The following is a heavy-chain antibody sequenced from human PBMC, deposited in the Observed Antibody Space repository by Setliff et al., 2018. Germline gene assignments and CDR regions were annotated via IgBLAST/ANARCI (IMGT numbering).Heavy chain of an antibody. D-gene: IGHD2-8*01. CDR2: ISPYSGNT. J-gene: IGHJ4*02. CDR3: SRLVRYCTTTTCQRASGDDY. CDR1: GYTFTNYG. Sequence: ASVKVSCKASGYTFTNYGVTWVRQAPGQGLEWMGWISPYSGNTYYAPELQGRVTLTTDTSTTTAYLELRSLTSDDTTVYYCSRLVRYCTTTTCQRASGDDYWGQGTLVTVSS. V-gene: IGHV1-18*01.